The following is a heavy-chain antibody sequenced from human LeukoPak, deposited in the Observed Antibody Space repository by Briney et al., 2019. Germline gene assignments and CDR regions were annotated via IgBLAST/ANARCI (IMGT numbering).Heavy chain of an antibody. Sequence: PGGSLRLSCAATGFTFSSYEMNWVRQAPGKGLEWVSYISSSSSTIYYADSVKGRFTISRDNAKNSLYLQMNSLRAEDTAVYYCARLLLWFGDAGMDVWGKGTTVTVSS. D-gene: IGHD3-10*01. J-gene: IGHJ6*04. CDR3: ARLLLWFGDAGMDV. CDR2: ISSSSSTI. CDR1: GFTFSSYE. V-gene: IGHV3-48*01.